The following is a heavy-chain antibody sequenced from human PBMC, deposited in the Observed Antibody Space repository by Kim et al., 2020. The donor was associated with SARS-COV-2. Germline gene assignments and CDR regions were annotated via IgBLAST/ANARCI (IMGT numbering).Heavy chain of an antibody. Sequence: GGSLRLSCEASGFTLSSYWMSWVRQAPGKGLEWVATIKYDGSEKFYGDSVKGRFTISRDNAKNSLYVQMNSLRVEDTAVYYCARRGGNFDYWGQGTLVTV. CDR1: GFTLSSYW. D-gene: IGHD3-16*01. J-gene: IGHJ4*02. V-gene: IGHV3-7*01. CDR2: IKYDGSEK. CDR3: ARRGGNFDY.